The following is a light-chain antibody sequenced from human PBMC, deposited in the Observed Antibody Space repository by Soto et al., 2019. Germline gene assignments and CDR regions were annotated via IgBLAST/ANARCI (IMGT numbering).Light chain of an antibody. V-gene: IGKV1-39*01. CDR2: TAS. CDR1: QSVSDY. Sequence: DIQMTQSPSSLSASVGDRVTITCRASQSVSDYLNWYQQKPGKAPKLLIYTASSLQGGVPSRFSGSGSGTEFTLTISSLQPEDFATYFCQQSYSTPFTFGQGTRLEIK. CDR3: QQSYSTPFT. J-gene: IGKJ5*01.